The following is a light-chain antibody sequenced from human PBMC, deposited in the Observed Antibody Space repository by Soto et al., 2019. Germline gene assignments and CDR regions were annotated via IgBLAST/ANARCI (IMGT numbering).Light chain of an antibody. CDR3: QQSDSTPRT. CDR2: DAS. Sequence: DIQVTQSPSSLSASIGDTVTITCRASQTIGNYLNWYQQKPGKAPKLLVYDASSLQSGVPSRFSGSGSGTDFTLTISSLQPEDFATYYCQQSDSTPRTFGQGTKVDVK. J-gene: IGKJ1*01. CDR1: QTIGNY. V-gene: IGKV1-39*01.